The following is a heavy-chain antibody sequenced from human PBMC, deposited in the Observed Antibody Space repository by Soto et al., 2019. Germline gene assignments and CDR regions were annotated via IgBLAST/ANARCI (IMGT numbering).Heavy chain of an antibody. CDR1: GGSVSSGSYY. CDR3: ARGQRGFEYSSSSSGTGAFDI. Sequence: QVQLQESGPGLVKPSETLSLTCTVSGGSVSSGSYYWSWIRQPPGKGLEWIGYIYYSGSTNYNPSLKSRVTISVDTSRNQFSLKLSSVTAADTAVYYCARGQRGFEYSSSSSGTGAFDIWGQGTMVTVSS. V-gene: IGHV4-61*01. J-gene: IGHJ3*02. CDR2: IYYSGST. D-gene: IGHD6-6*01.